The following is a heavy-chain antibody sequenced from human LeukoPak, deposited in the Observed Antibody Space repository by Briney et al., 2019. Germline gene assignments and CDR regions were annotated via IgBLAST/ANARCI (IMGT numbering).Heavy chain of an antibody. V-gene: IGHV1-2*02. Sequence: ASVKVSCKASVYTFTGYYMHWVRQAPGQGLEWMGWINPNSGGTNYAQKFQGRVTMTRDTSISTAYMELSRLRSDDTAVYYCARGRGDYGWASYRASWFDPWGQGTLVTVSS. J-gene: IGHJ5*02. CDR2: INPNSGGT. CDR3: ARGRGDYGWASYRASWFDP. D-gene: IGHD3-16*02. CDR1: VYTFTGYY.